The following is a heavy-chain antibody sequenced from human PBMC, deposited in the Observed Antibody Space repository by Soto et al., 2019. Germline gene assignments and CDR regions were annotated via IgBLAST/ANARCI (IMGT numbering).Heavy chain of an antibody. D-gene: IGHD2-15*01. J-gene: IGHJ4*02. CDR2: ISGSGGST. Sequence: EVQLLESGGGLVQPGGSLRLCCAASGFTFSSYAMSWVRQAPGKGLEWVSAISGSGGSTYYADSVKGRFTISRDNSKNTLYLQMNSLRAEDTAVYYCAKLSGYSSDYFDYSGQGTLVTVSS. V-gene: IGHV3-23*01. CDR1: GFTFSSYA. CDR3: AKLSGYSSDYFDY.